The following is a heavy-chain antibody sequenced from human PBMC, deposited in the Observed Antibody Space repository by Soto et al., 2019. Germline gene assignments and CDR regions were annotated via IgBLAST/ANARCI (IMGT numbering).Heavy chain of an antibody. CDR2: IYYSGST. V-gene: IGHV4-59*08. CDR1: GGSISSYY. CDR3: ARRYGDCVDF. J-gene: IGHJ4*02. D-gene: IGHD4-17*01. Sequence: SETLSLTCTVSGGSISSYYWSWIRQPPGKGLEWIGYIYYSGSTNYNPSLKSRVTISVDTSKNQFSLKLSSVTAADTAVYYCARRYGDCVDFWGQGTLVTLSS.